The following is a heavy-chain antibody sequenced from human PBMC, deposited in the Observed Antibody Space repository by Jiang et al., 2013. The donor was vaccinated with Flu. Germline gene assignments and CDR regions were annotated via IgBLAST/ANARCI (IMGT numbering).Heavy chain of an antibody. CDR2: IYWNDDK. D-gene: IGHD6-19*01. CDR3: ARTSKKYSSGWYWDY. Sequence: KPTQTLTLTCTFSGFSLSTSGVGVGWIRQPPGKALEWLALIYWNDDKRYSPSLKSRLTITKDTSKNQVVLTMTNMDPVDTATYYCARTSKKYSSGWYWDYWGQGTLVTVSS. CDR1: GFSLSTSGVG. V-gene: IGHV2-5*01. J-gene: IGHJ4*02.